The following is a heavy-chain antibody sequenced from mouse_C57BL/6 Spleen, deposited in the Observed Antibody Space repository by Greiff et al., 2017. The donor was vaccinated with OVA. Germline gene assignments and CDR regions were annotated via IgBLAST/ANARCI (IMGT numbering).Heavy chain of an antibody. CDR1: GYSFTGYY. V-gene: IGHV1-42*01. D-gene: IGHD3-3*01. CDR3: ARKEGRGTWFAY. J-gene: IGHJ3*01. CDR2: INPSTGGT. Sequence: VQLQQSGPELVKPGASVKISCKASGYSFTGYYMNWVKQSPEKSLEWIGEINPSTGGTTYNQKFKAKATLTVDKSSSTAYMQLKSLTSEDSAVYYCARKEGRGTWFAYWGQGTLVTVSA.